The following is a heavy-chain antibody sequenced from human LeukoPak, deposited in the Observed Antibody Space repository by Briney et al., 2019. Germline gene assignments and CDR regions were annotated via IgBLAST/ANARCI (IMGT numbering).Heavy chain of an antibody. CDR2: IYYSGST. V-gene: IGHV4-59*08. CDR3: ARQGSGPKAWVDY. J-gene: IGHJ4*02. CDR1: GGSISNYY. Sequence: PSETLSLTCTVSGGSISNYYWSWIRQPPGKGLEWIGYIYYSGSTNYNPSLKSRVTISVDTSKNQFSLKVSSVTAADTAVYYCARQGSGPKAWVDYWGQGTLVTVSS. D-gene: IGHD3-16*01.